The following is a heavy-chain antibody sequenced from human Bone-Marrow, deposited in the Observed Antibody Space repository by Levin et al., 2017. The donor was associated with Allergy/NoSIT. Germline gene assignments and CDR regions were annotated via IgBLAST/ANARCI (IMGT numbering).Heavy chain of an antibody. CDR2: IIPVLDQI. CDR3: ARDGHILRFSNWPPALDY. Sequence: KISCKASGGVFKSHAFSWVRQAPGQGLEWLGGIIPVLDQITYSQKFQARVSLSADDSTSSAYLDLTNLTSEDTAVYYCARDGHILRFSNWPPALDYWGQGTLIIVSA. J-gene: IGHJ4*02. V-gene: IGHV1-69*01. D-gene: IGHD3-3*01. CDR1: GGVFKSHA.